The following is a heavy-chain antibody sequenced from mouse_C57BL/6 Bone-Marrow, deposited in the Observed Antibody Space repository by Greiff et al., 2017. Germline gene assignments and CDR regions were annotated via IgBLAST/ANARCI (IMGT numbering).Heavy chain of an antibody. CDR3: ARHLYYGNYGFYAMDY. CDR2: ISSGGSYT. CDR1: GFTFSSYG. V-gene: IGHV5-6*01. D-gene: IGHD2-1*01. Sequence: EVTLVESGGDLVKPGGSLKLSCAASGFTFSSYGMSWVRQTPDKRLEWVATISSGGSYTYYPDSVKGRFTISRDNAKNTLYLQMSSLKSEDTAMYYCARHLYYGNYGFYAMDYWGQGTSVTVSS. J-gene: IGHJ4*01.